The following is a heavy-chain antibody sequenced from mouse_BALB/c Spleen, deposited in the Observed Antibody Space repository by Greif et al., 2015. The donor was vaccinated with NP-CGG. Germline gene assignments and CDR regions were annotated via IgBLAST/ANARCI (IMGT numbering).Heavy chain of an antibody. CDR1: GYTFTSYW. J-gene: IGHJ2*01. V-gene: IGHV1-7*01. Sequence: VQLQQSGAELAKPGASVKMSCKASGYTFTSYWMHWVKQRPGQGLEWIGYINPSTGYTEYNQKFKGKATLTADKSSSTAYMQLSSLTSEDSAVYYCARRVYYFDYWGQGTTLTVSS. CDR2: INPSTGYT. CDR3: ARRVYYFDY.